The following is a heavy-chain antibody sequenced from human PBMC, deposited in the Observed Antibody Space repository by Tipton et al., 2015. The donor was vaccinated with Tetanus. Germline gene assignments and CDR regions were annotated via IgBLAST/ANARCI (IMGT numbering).Heavy chain of an antibody. Sequence: TLSLTCTVSGGSISSGDYYWSWIRQPPGEGLEWIGYIYHSGTTYYNPSLKSRVTISVDRSKNQFSLKLSSVTAADTAVYYCARVKHSDWSDYYYYGMDVWGQGTTVTVSS. J-gene: IGHJ6*02. V-gene: IGHV4-30-4*01. CDR1: GGSISSGDYY. D-gene: IGHD6-19*01. CDR3: ARVKHSDWSDYYYYGMDV. CDR2: IYHSGTT.